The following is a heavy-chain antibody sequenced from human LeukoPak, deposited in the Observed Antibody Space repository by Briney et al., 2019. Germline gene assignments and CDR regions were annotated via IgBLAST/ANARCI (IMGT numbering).Heavy chain of an antibody. CDR2: ISGSGGST. J-gene: IGHJ4*02. V-gene: IGHV3-23*01. CDR3: AKAGGVVVVPAAMDY. D-gene: IGHD2-2*01. Sequence: GGSLRLSCAASGFTFSSYAMSWVRQAPGKGLEWVSAISGSGGSTYYADSVKGRFTISRDNSKNTLYLQMNSLRAEDTAVYYCAKAGGVVVVPAAMDYWGQGTLVTVSS. CDR1: GFTFSSYA.